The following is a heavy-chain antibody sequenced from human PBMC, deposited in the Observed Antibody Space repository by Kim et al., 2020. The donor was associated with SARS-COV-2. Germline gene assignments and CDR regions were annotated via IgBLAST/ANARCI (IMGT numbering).Heavy chain of an antibody. D-gene: IGHD3-22*01. CDR3: ARLGDYYDSSGPLDY. Sequence: PALRSRVTISVGTSKNLFSLKLSSVTAADAAVYYCARLGDYYDSSGPLDYWGQGTLVTVSS. J-gene: IGHJ4*02. V-gene: IGHV4-59*08.